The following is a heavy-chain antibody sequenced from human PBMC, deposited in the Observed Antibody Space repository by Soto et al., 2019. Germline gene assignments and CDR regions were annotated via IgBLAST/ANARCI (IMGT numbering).Heavy chain of an antibody. D-gene: IGHD5-12*01. J-gene: IGHJ6*03. Sequence: SQTLSLTCAISGDSVSSNSAGWNWVRQTPSRGLEWLGRTYYKSKWFNNYAVSVKSRITINPDTSQSQFSLQLDSVTPEDTAVYYCARGSWDDVSGHYYMDVWGKGTTVTVSS. CDR2: TYYKSKWFN. CDR1: GDSVSSNSAG. CDR3: ARGSWDDVSGHYYMDV. V-gene: IGHV6-1*01.